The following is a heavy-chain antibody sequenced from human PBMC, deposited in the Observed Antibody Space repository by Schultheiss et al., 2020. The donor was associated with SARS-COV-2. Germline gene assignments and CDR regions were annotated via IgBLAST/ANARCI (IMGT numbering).Heavy chain of an antibody. V-gene: IGHV3-49*03. CDR3: AKNSVATRAVFDY. CDR1: GFTFGDYA. D-gene: IGHD1-1*01. J-gene: IGHJ4*02. Sequence: GGSLRLSCTASGFTFGDYAMSWFRQAPGKGLEWVGFIRSKAYGGTTEYAASVKGRFTISRDDSKSIAYLQMNSLKTEDTAVYYCAKNSVATRAVFDYWGQGTLVTVSS. CDR2: IRSKAYGGTT.